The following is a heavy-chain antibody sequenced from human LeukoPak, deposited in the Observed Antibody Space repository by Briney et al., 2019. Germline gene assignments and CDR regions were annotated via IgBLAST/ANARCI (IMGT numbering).Heavy chain of an antibody. V-gene: IGHV3-15*07. Sequence: GGSLRLSCEVSGLTFNDAWMNWIRQAPGKGLEWVGRIESRAGGGSIYYATPVKGRFIISRDDSRNVLYVQMNSLKIEDTAVYYCTTDRKVGAIPYDYWGQGALVTVSS. CDR3: TTDRKVGAIPYDY. D-gene: IGHD3-16*01. CDR2: IESRAGGGSI. CDR1: GLTFNDAW. J-gene: IGHJ4*02.